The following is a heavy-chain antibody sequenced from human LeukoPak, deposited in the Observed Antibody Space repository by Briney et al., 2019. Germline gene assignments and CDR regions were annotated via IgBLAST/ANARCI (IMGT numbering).Heavy chain of an antibody. CDR3: AKAINFYCTGGTCYLDY. CDR1: GFSFSNYA. Sequence: GGSLRLSCAASGFSFSNYAMSWVRQAPGKGLEWVSAISGSGGSTYYADSVRGRFTISRDNSKDTLYLQMYSLRVEDTALYYCAKAINFYCTGGTCYLDYWGQGTLVTVSS. J-gene: IGHJ4*02. V-gene: IGHV3-23*01. CDR2: ISGSGGST. D-gene: IGHD2-8*02.